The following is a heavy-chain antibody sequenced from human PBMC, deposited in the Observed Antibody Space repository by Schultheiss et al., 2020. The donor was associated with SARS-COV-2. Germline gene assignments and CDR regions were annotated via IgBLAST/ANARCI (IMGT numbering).Heavy chain of an antibody. CDR1: GFTFSNAW. CDR2: ISSSGSTI. CDR3: ARGWYSCAFDI. D-gene: IGHD1-14*01. Sequence: GGSLRLSCAASGFTFSNAWMNWVRQAPGKGLEWVSYISSSGSTIYYADSVKGRFTISRDNAKNSLYLQMNSLRAEDTAVYRCARGWYSCAFDIWGQGTKVTVSS. V-gene: IGHV3-48*04. J-gene: IGHJ3*02.